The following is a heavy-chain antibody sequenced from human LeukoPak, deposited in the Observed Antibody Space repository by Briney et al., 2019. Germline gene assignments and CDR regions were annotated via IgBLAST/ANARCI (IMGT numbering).Heavy chain of an antibody. CDR2: ISGGGGST. J-gene: IGHJ4*02. Sequence: GGSLRLSCAASGFTFSNSAMSWVRQAPGKGLEWVSAISGGGGSTYYADSVKGRFTLSRDNSKNTLYLQMNSLRAEDTAVYYCAKVPLGVAAFYFDYWGQGTLVTVSS. D-gene: IGHD6-19*01. V-gene: IGHV3-23*01. CDR3: AKVPLGVAAFYFDY. CDR1: GFTFSNSA.